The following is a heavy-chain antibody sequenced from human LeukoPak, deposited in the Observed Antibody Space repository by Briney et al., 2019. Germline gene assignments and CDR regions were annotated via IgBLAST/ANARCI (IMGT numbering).Heavy chain of an antibody. CDR1: GFTFSSYS. V-gene: IGHV3-21*01. CDR3: ARTNTAMVQALDY. D-gene: IGHD5-18*01. Sequence: GGSLRLSCAASGFTFSSYSMNWVRQAPGKELEWVSSISSSSSYIYYADSVKGRFTISRDNAKNSLYLQMNSLRAEDTAVYYCARTNTAMVQALDYWGQGTLVTVSS. J-gene: IGHJ4*02. CDR2: ISSSSSYI.